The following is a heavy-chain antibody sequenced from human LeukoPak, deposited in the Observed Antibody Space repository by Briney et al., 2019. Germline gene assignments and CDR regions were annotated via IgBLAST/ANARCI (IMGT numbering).Heavy chain of an antibody. CDR2: IGSSSTYT. CDR1: GFTFSDYY. D-gene: IGHD6-19*01. CDR3: ARDRGAVAATWFDY. V-gene: IGHV3-11*05. J-gene: IGHJ4*02. Sequence: GGSLRLSCAASGFTFSDYYMSWVRQAPGKGLEWVSCIGSSSTYTNYADSVKGRFTISRDNAKNSLYLQMDGLRADDTAVYYCARDRGAVAATWFDYWGQGTLVTVSS.